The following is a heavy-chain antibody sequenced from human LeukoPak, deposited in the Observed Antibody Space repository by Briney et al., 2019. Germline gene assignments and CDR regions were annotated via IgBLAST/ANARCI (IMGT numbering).Heavy chain of an antibody. CDR2: INTDGRTT. Sequence: GGSLRLSCVSSGFTFSSYWMHWVRQAPGKGLVWVSRINTDGRTTTYVDSVKGRFTISRDNAKNTLYLQMNSLRAEDTAVYYCVRSAFLTTEFYFDYWGQGTLVTVSS. D-gene: IGHD4-11*01. J-gene: IGHJ4*02. V-gene: IGHV3-74*01. CDR3: VRSAFLTTEFYFDY. CDR1: GFTFSSYW.